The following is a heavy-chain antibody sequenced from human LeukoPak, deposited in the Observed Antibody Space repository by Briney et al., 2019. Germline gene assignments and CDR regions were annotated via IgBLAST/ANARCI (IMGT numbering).Heavy chain of an antibody. Sequence: PSQTLSLTCTVSGGSISSGGYYWSWIRQHPGKGLEWIGYIYYSGSTYYNPSLKSRVTISVDTSKNQFSLKLSSVTAADTAVYYCAREGVEMATTIFGYWGQGTLVTVSS. V-gene: IGHV4-31*03. D-gene: IGHD5-24*01. CDR3: AREGVEMATTIFGY. CDR2: IYYSGST. CDR1: GGSISSGGYY. J-gene: IGHJ4*02.